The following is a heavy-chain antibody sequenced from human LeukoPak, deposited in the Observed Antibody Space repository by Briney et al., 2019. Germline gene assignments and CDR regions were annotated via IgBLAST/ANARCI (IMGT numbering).Heavy chain of an antibody. CDR1: GFTFSDYY. Sequence: PGGSLRLSCAASGFTFSDYYMISSSGSTIYYADSVKGRFTISRDNAKNSLYLQMNSLRAEDTAVYYCARDDRDYGDQTWFDYWGQGTLVTVSS. D-gene: IGHD4-17*01. CDR3: ARDDRDYGDQTWFDY. CDR2: SSGSTI. V-gene: IGHV3-11*04. J-gene: IGHJ4*02.